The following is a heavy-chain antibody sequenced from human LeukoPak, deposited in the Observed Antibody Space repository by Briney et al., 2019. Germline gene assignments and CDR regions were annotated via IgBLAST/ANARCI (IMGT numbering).Heavy chain of an antibody. CDR3: ASRRITMIVVVTNDAFDI. CDR2: IITILGIA. V-gene: IGHV1-69*04. Sequence: SVKVSCKASGGTFSSYAISWVRQAPGQGLEWMGRIITILGIANYAQKFQGRVTITADKSTSTAYMELSSLRSEDTAVYYCASRRITMIVVVTNDAFDIWGQGTMVTVSS. D-gene: IGHD3-22*01. CDR1: GGTFSSYA. J-gene: IGHJ3*02.